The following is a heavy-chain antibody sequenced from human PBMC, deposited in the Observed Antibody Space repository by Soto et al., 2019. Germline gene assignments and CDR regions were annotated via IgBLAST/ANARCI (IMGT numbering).Heavy chain of an antibody. J-gene: IGHJ6*02. D-gene: IGHD5-18*01. Sequence: GGSLRLSCAASRFTFSSYAMSWVRQAPGKGLEWVSGISGGGGATYYADSVKGRFTISRDNSKNTLYLQMNSLTAEDTAVYYCAKQGYSPRDGMDVWGQGTTVTVYS. CDR3: AKQGYSPRDGMDV. V-gene: IGHV3-23*01. CDR2: ISGGGGAT. CDR1: RFTFSSYA.